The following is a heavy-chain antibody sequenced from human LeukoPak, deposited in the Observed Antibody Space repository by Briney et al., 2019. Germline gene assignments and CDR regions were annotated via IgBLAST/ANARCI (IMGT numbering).Heavy chain of an antibody. CDR1: GFTFSSYG. D-gene: IGHD6-13*01. Sequence: GRSLRLSCAASGFTFSSYGMHWVRQAPGKGLEWVAVISYDGSNKYYADSVKGRFTISRDNSKNTPYLQMNSLRAEDTAVYYCAKDQGSSWYGGMDVWGQGTTVTVSS. J-gene: IGHJ6*02. CDR3: AKDQGSSWYGGMDV. V-gene: IGHV3-30*18. CDR2: ISYDGSNK.